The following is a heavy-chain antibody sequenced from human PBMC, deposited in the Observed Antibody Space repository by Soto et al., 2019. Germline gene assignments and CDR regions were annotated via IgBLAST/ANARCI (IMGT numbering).Heavy chain of an antibody. CDR3: ASGYYDSSGYYH. D-gene: IGHD3-22*01. J-gene: IGHJ5*02. CDR2: IIPIFGTA. Sequence: SVQVSCKASGGTFSSYAISWLRQAPGQGLEWMGGIIPIFGTANYAQKFQGRVTITADESTSTAYMELSSLRSEDTAVYYCASGYYDSSGYYHWGQGTLGTVS. CDR1: GGTFSSYA. V-gene: IGHV1-69*13.